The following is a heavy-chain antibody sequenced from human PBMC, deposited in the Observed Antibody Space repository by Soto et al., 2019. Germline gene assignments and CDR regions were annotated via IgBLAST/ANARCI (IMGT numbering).Heavy chain of an antibody. Sequence: SETLSLTCTVSGVSISNNHFYWAWIRQSPGKRLEWVGSIYYTGSTYYSPSLKSRGTMAIDSSKNHFSLKLNSVTDADTDVYPCARRDPGVNSYYFEYWGQGALVTVSP. CDR2: IYYTGST. J-gene: IGHJ4*02. CDR3: ARRDPGVNSYYFEY. CDR1: GVSISNNHFY. D-gene: IGHD3-16*01. V-gene: IGHV4-39*02.